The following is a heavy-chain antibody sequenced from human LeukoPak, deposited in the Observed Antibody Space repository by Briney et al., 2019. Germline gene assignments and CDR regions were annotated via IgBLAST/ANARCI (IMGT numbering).Heavy chain of an antibody. D-gene: IGHD7-27*01. CDR1: GGSTSSSRYY. CDR3: ARYQNWGSWYYFDY. CDR2: IYTTGST. J-gene: IGHJ4*02. V-gene: IGHV4-61*09. Sequence: SETLSLTCSVSGGSTSSSRYYWSWIRQPAGKGLEWIGHIYTTGSTSYNPSLKSRVTISGDTSKNQFSLKLSSVTATDTAVYYCARYQNWGSWYYFDYWGQGTLVTVSS.